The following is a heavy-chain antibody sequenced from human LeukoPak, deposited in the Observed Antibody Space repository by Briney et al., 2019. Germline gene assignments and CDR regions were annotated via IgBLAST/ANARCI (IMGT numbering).Heavy chain of an antibody. CDR1: GGSFIGYY. V-gene: IGHV4-34*01. Sequence: SETLSLTCAVYGGSFIGYYWSWIRQPPGKVLEWIGEINHSGSTNYNPSLKSRVTISVDTSKNQFSLKLSSVTAADTAVYYCARGDSSAWYSVGYWGQGTLVTVSS. J-gene: IGHJ4*02. CDR3: ARGDSSAWYSVGY. D-gene: IGHD6-19*01. CDR2: INHSGST.